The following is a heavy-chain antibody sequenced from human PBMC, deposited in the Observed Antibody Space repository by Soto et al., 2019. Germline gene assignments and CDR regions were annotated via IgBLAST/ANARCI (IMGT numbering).Heavy chain of an antibody. J-gene: IGHJ4*02. D-gene: IGHD6-19*01. CDR3: ASAGSSGWYVY. Sequence: GASVKVSCKASGYTFTAYYMHWVRQAPGQGLEWMGWINPNSGGTNYAQKFQGRVTMTRHTSIITAYMELSSLRSDAPAVYYCASAGSSGWYVYWGQGTLVTVSS. CDR1: GYTFTAYY. V-gene: IGHV1-2*02. CDR2: INPNSGGT.